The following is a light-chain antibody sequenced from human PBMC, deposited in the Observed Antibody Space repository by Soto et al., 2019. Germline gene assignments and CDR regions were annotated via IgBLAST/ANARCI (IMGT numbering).Light chain of an antibody. Sequence: QSALTQPASMSGSPGQSVTISCAGTSSDIGGYNYVSWYQHHPGTTPNLIIYDVSSRPSVVSHRFSATTYGNTASPTISGLHAEDEVYYYSTSSSVASPLFGTGTKLTVL. CDR3: TSSSVASPL. CDR1: SSDIGGYNY. J-gene: IGLJ1*01. V-gene: IGLV2-14*01. CDR2: DVS.